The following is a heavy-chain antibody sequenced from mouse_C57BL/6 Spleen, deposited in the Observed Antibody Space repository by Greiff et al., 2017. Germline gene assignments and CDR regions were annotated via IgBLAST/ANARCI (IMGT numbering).Heavy chain of an antibody. CDR1: GFSLTSYG. CDR3: ASRYGTPFAY. CDR2: IWGVGST. Sequence: VQLQESGPGLVAPSQSLSISCTVSGFSLTSYGVDWVRQSPGKGLEWLGVIWGVGSTNYNSALKSRLSISKDNSKSQVFLKMNSLQTDDTAMYYCASRYGTPFAYWGQGTLVTVSA. D-gene: IGHD1-1*01. V-gene: IGHV2-6*01. J-gene: IGHJ3*01.